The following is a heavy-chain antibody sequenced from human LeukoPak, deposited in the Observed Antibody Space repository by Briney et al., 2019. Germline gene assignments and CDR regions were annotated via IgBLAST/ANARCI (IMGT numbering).Heavy chain of an antibody. CDR3: ARGTYYYDSSGYTHSIIDI. Sequence: SETLSLTCAVSGGSINNYYWSWIRQPPGKGLEWIGYIYDSGSTNYNPSLKSRVTTSLDTSKNQVPLELSSVTAADTAVYYCARGTYYYDSSGYTHSIIDIWGQGTMVTVSS. J-gene: IGHJ3*02. CDR2: IYDSGST. V-gene: IGHV4-59*01. D-gene: IGHD3-22*01. CDR1: GGSINNYY.